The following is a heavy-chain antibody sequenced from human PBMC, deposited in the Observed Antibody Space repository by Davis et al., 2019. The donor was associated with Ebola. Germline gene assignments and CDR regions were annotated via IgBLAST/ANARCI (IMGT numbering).Heavy chain of an antibody. CDR1: GYSFISYW. CDR2: IYSGDSDT. CDR3: VRQESLYGAIDS. Sequence: GESLKISCKGSGYSFISYWIAWVRQMPGKGPEWMGIIYSGDSDTRYSPSFEGQVPISVDRSISTAHLQWSSLKASDTGIYYCVRQESLYGAIDSWGQGTLVTVSS. D-gene: IGHD4/OR15-4a*01. V-gene: IGHV5-51*01. J-gene: IGHJ4*02.